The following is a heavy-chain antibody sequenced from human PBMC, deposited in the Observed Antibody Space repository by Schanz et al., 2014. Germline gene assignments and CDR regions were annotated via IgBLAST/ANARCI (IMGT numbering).Heavy chain of an antibody. CDR3: AKSYDTSGYSGFDY. V-gene: IGHV3-73*01. D-gene: IGHD3-22*01. CDR1: GFTLSGSA. J-gene: IGHJ4*02. CDR2: ISSRAKSDAT. Sequence: EVQLVESGGDLVQPGGSLTLSCVASGFTLSGSAVHWVRQASGKGLEWVGRISSRAKSDATAYIESVKGRFSISRDDSNNTAYLQMNSLRTEDTAVYFCAKSYDTSGYSGFDYWGQGTLVTVSS.